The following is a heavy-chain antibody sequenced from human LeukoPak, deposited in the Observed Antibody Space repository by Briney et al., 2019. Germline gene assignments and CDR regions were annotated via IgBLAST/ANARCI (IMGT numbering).Heavy chain of an antibody. J-gene: IGHJ6*04. CDR3: TRDPGYESWSPFWGGMDV. Sequence: GGSLRLSGAASGFTFSSSWMHWLRQAPGKGLVWVSRIARDGSSTTYADSVKGRFTTSRDNAKNTLYLQMDSLRADDTAVYYWTRDPGYESWSPFWGGMDVWGNGTTVIVSS. V-gene: IGHV3-74*01. D-gene: IGHD3-16*01. CDR1: GFTFSSSW. CDR2: IARDGSST.